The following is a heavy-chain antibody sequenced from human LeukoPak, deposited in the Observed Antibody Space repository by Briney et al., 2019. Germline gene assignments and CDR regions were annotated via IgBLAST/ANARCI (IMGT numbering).Heavy chain of an antibody. Sequence: GGSLRLSCAASGFTFSSYSMNWVRQAPGKGLEWVSSISSSSSYIYYADSVKGRFTISRDNAKNSLYLQMNSLRAEDTAVYYCARARGREWLLHADYWGQGTLVTVSS. D-gene: IGHD3-3*01. V-gene: IGHV3-21*01. CDR1: GFTFSSYS. CDR3: ARARGREWLLHADY. J-gene: IGHJ4*02. CDR2: ISSSSSYI.